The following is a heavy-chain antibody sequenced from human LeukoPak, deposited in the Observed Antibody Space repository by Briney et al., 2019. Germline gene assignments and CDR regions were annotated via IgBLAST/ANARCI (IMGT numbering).Heavy chain of an antibody. CDR3: VKDIGSSEGPL. J-gene: IGHJ2*01. CDR1: GGSTSSNNW. V-gene: IGHV4-4*02. CDR2: VYHSGTT. Sequence: SETLSLTCAVSGGSTSSNNWWNWVRQPPGKGLEWIGEVYHSGTTNYTPSLKSRVTISPDTSKNHLSLKMTSVTAADTAIYYCVKDIGSSEGPLWGRGTLVTVSS. D-gene: IGHD3-22*01.